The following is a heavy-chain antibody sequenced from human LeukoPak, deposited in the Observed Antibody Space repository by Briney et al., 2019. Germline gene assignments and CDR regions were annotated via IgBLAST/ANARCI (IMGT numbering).Heavy chain of an antibody. Sequence: SETLSLTCAVYGGSFSGYYWSWIRQPPGKGLEWIGEINHSGSTNYNPSLKSRVTISVDTSKNQFSLKLSSVTAADTAVYYCARDPTLWFGELLPSLSFDYWGQGTLVTVSS. J-gene: IGHJ4*02. CDR1: GGSFSGYY. V-gene: IGHV4-34*01. D-gene: IGHD3-10*01. CDR2: INHSGST. CDR3: ARDPTLWFGELLPSLSFDY.